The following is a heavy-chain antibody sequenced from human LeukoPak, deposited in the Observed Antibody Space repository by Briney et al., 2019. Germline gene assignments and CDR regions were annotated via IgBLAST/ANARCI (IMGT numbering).Heavy chain of an antibody. CDR2: ISNGGST. V-gene: IGHV4-59*08. Sequence: PSETLSLTCSVSGGAVRDSKYWTWIRKSPEKRLEWTGYISNGGSTEYNPSLRSRVTISLDTSKNQFSLKLISMTTADRAVYYCARQFKGLLDSWGQGTLVTVSS. CDR3: ARQFKGLLDS. CDR1: GGAVRDSKY. J-gene: IGHJ4*02.